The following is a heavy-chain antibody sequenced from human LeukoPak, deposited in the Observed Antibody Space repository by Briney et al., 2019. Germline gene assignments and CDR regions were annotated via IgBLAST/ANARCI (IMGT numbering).Heavy chain of an antibody. J-gene: IGHJ5*02. D-gene: IGHD5-24*01. V-gene: IGHV3-7*01. Sequence: GGSLRLSCAASGFTFSSYWMSWVRQAPGKGLEWVANIKQDGSEKYYVDSVKGRFTISRDNAKNSLYLQMNGLRAEDTAVYYCARAVQAEMATMKWFDPWGQGTLVTVSS. CDR3: ARAVQAEMATMKWFDP. CDR1: GFTFSSYW. CDR2: IKQDGSEK.